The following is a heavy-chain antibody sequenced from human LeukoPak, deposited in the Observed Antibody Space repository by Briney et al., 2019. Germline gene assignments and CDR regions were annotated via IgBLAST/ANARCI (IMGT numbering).Heavy chain of an antibody. Sequence: PSETLSLTCTVSGGSMRRYYWSWIRQPPGKGLELIGYIYYSGTTNYNPSLESRVTILVDTSKNQFSLNLSSVTAADTAVYYCARTKSGWYYSDYWGQGTLVTVSS. V-gene: IGHV4-59*08. CDR2: IYYSGTT. D-gene: IGHD6-19*01. J-gene: IGHJ4*02. CDR3: ARTKSGWYYSDY. CDR1: GGSMRRYY.